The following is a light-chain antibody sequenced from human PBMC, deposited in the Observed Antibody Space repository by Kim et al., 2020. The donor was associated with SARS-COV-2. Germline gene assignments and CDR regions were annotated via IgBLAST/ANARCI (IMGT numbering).Light chain of an antibody. CDR3: HQYGSSPYT. J-gene: IGKJ2*01. CDR2: GAS. CDR1: QSVGSSY. V-gene: IGKV3-20*01. Sequence: LSPGDRATISCRASQSVGSSYLAWFQQKPGQAPRLLIYGASSRATGIPDRFSGSESGTDFTLTISRLEPEDFAVYYCHQYGSSPYTFGQGTKLEI.